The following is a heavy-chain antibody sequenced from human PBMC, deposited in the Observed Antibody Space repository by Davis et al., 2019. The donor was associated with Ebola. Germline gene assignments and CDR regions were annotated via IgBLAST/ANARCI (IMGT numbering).Heavy chain of an antibody. CDR2: IIPVFRTA. V-gene: IGHV1-69*06. CDR3: ASLGTTVTRTFDY. J-gene: IGHJ4*02. CDR1: GDTLTSYA. D-gene: IGHD4-17*01. Sequence: AASVKVSCKAVGDTLTSYAMTWVRQAPGQGLEWMGGIIPVFRTASYAQKFQGRVTITADKSTSTAYMELSSLRSEDTAVYYCASLGTTVTRTFDYWGQGTLVTVSS.